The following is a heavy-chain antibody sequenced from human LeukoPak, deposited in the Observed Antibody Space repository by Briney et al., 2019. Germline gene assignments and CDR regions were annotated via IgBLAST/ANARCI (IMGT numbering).Heavy chain of an antibody. V-gene: IGHV3-7*01. J-gene: IGHJ4*02. CDR3: ARRVHYDFWSGPTEFDY. CDR2: IKQDGSEK. CDR1: GFTFSSYW. D-gene: IGHD3-3*01. Sequence: PWGTLRLSCAASGFTFSSYWLSWVRQAPGQGMEWVANIKQDGSEKYYVDSVKGRFTISRDNAKNSLYLQMNSLRAEDTAVYYCARRVHYDFWSGPTEFDYWGQGTLVTVSS.